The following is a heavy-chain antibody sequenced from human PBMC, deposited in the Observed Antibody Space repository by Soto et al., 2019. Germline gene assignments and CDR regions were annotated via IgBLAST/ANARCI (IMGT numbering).Heavy chain of an antibody. V-gene: IGHV3-23*01. CDR3: AQRPPGYGTPVFAY. Sequence: EVQLLESGGGLVQPGGSLRLSCVASGFTLTNQAMSWVRQAPGKGLEWVSTISDTGANTYYADSVKGRFTISRDNSKKTLFLQMNSLRGEDMAVYYCAQRPPGYGTPVFAYWGQGTLVTVSS. D-gene: IGHD3-16*01. J-gene: IGHJ4*02. CDR2: ISDTGANT. CDR1: GFTLTNQA.